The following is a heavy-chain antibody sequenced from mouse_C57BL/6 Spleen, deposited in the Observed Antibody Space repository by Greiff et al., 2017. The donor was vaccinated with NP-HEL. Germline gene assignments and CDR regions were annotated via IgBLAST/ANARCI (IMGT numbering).Heavy chain of an antibody. CDR3: ARGGYGSSYDYAMDY. D-gene: IGHD1-1*01. V-gene: IGHV1-69*01. Sequence: QVQLQQPGAELVMPGASVKLSCKASGYTFTSYWMHWVKQRPGQGLEWIGEIDPSDSYTNYNQKFKGKSTLTVDKSSSTAYMQLSSLTSEDSAVYYGARGGYGSSYDYAMDYWGQGTSVTVSS. J-gene: IGHJ4*01. CDR2: IDPSDSYT. CDR1: GYTFTSYW.